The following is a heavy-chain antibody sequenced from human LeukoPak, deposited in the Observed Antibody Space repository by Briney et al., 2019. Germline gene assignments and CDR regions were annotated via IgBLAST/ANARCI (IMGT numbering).Heavy chain of an antibody. CDR2: INPSGGST. CDR1: GYTFTSYY. V-gene: IGHV1-46*01. Sequence: ASVKVSCKASGYTFTSYYMHWVRQAPGQGLEWKGIINPSGGSTSYAQKFQGRVTMTRDTSTSTVYMELSSLRSEDTAVYYCARDPANWAVDYWGQGTLVTVSS. D-gene: IGHD7-27*01. J-gene: IGHJ4*02. CDR3: ARDPANWAVDY.